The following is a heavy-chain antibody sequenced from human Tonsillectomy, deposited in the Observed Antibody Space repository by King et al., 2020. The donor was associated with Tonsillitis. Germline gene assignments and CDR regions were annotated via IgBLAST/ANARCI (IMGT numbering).Heavy chain of an antibody. Sequence: VQLVESGGGLVKPGGSLRLSCAASGFTFSDYYMSWIRQAPGKGLEWVSYISSSGSTIYHADSVKGRFTLSRDNTKNSLYLQMNSLRAEDTAVYYCARITYYYDSSGLDAFDIWGQGTMVTVSS. J-gene: IGHJ3*02. CDR1: GFTFSDYY. V-gene: IGHV3-11*01. CDR2: ISSSGSTI. CDR3: ARITYYYDSSGLDAFDI. D-gene: IGHD3-22*01.